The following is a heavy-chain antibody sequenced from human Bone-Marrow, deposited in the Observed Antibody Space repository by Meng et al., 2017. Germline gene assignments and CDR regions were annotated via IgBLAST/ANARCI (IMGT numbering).Heavy chain of an antibody. CDR2: ISSSSSTI. V-gene: IGHV3-48*03. CDR3: ARGYCSGGSCLHKLYYYYGMDV. CDR1: GFTFSSYE. D-gene: IGHD2-15*01. Sequence: GESLKISCAASGFTFSSYEMNWVRQAPGKGLEWVSYISSSSSTIYYADSVKGRFTISRDNAKNSLYLQMNRLRAEDTAVYYCARGYCSGGSCLHKLYYYYGMDVWGQGTTVTVSS. J-gene: IGHJ6*02.